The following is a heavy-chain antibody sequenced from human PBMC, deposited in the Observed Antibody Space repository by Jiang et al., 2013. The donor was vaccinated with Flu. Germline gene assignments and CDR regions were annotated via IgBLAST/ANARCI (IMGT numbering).Heavy chain of an antibody. CDR1: GGTFSSYA. D-gene: IGHD2-2*02. Sequence: LVESGAEVKKPGSSVKVSCKASGGTFSSYAISWVRQAPGQGLEWMGGIIPIFGTANYAQKFQGRVTITADESTSTAYMELSSLRSEDTAVYYCARGRYCSSTSCYIGYNWFDPWGQGTLVTVSS. V-gene: IGHV1-69*01. CDR3: ARGRYCSSTSCYIGYNWFDP. J-gene: IGHJ5*02. CDR2: IIPIFGTA.